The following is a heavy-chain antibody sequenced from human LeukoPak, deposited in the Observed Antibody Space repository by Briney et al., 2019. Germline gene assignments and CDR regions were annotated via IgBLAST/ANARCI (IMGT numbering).Heavy chain of an antibody. Sequence: KPSETLSLTCAVSGYSISSGYYWGWIRQPPGEGLGWIGSIYHSGSTYYKPSLKSRVTISVDTPKNQCSLKRSAVTAADTAVYYCARHRRGSSEGYWGQGTLVTVSP. CDR1: GYSISSGYY. CDR2: IYHSGST. D-gene: IGHD1-26*01. V-gene: IGHV4-38-2*01. J-gene: IGHJ4*02. CDR3: ARHRRGSSEGY.